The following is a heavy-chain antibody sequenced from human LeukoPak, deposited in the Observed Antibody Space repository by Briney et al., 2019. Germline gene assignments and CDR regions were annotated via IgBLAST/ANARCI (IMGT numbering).Heavy chain of an antibody. CDR1: GGSISSSSYY. J-gene: IGHJ4*02. V-gene: IGHV4-39*07. CDR3: ARQGDYRYPFVS. D-gene: IGHD3-16*02. CDR2: IYYSGST. Sequence: SETLSLTCTVSGGSISSSSYYWGWIRQPPGKGLEWIGSIYYSGSTYYNPSLKSRVTISVDTSKNQFSLKLSSVTAADTAVYYCARQGDYRYPFVSWGQGTLVTVSS.